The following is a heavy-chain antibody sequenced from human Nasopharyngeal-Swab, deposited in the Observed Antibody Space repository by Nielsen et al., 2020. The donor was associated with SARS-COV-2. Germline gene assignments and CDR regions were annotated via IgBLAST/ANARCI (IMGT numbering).Heavy chain of an antibody. CDR3: ASGQCINGVCNPTDGLDV. V-gene: IGHV1-45*02. D-gene: IGHD2-8*01. CDR2: ITPFNGNA. CDR1: GFSITYRF. Sequence: SVKVSCKASGFSITYRFLHWMRQAPGHALEWMGWITPFNGNAKYAQKFQGRVSITRDGSRTTASLELSSLRPDDTAMYFCASGQCINGVCNPTDGLDVWGQGTSVTVS. J-gene: IGHJ6*02.